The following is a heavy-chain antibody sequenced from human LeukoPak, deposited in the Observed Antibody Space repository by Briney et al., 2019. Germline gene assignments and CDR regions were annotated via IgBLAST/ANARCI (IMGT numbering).Heavy chain of an antibody. CDR3: AKGSGWEMSYYYYYMDV. D-gene: IGHD1-26*01. CDR1: GFTFSSYG. J-gene: IGHJ6*03. CDR2: IRYDGSNK. Sequence: GGSLRLSCAASGFTFSSYGMHWVRQAPGKGLEWVAFIRYDGSNKYYADSVKGRFTISRDNSKNTLYLQMNSLRAEDTAVYYCAKGSGWEMSYYYYYMDVWGKGTTVTISS. V-gene: IGHV3-30*02.